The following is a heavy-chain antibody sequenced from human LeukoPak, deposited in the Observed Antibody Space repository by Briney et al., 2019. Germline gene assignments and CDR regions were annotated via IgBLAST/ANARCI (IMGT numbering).Heavy chain of an antibody. Sequence: GASVKVSCKASGYTFTTYAMHWVRQAPGQRLEWMGWINAGNGNTKYSQKFQGRVTITRDTSASTAYMELSSLRSEDTVVYYCARDLKQFGGWFDYWGQGTLVTVSS. CDR3: ARDLKQFGGWFDY. V-gene: IGHV1-3*01. J-gene: IGHJ4*02. CDR2: INAGNGNT. CDR1: GYTFTTYA. D-gene: IGHD6-19*01.